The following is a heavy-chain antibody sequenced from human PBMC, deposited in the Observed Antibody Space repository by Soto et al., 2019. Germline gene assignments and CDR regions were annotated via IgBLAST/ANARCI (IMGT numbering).Heavy chain of an antibody. V-gene: IGHV4-30-4*01. J-gene: IGHJ3*01. CDR3: ARYYYGSGSYYNALGPVDY. Sequence: SETLSLTCTVSGGSISSGDYDWSWIRQPPGKGLEWIGYIYYSGSTYYNPSLKSRVTISVDTSKNQFSLKLSSVTAADTAVYYCARYYYGSGSYYNALGPVDYWCQGTMVTVSS. D-gene: IGHD3-10*01. CDR2: IYYSGST. CDR1: GGSISSGDYD.